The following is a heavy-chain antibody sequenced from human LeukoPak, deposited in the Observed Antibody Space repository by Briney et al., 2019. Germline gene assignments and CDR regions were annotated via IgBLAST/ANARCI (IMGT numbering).Heavy chain of an antibody. CDR3: ASLEEYYYDSSGYAGWFDP. D-gene: IGHD3-22*01. CDR2: ISSSSSYI. J-gene: IGHJ5*02. V-gene: IGHV3-21*01. Sequence: PGGSLRFSCAASGFTFSSYSMNWVRQAPGKGLEWVSSISSSSSYIYYADSVKGRFTISRDNAKNSLYLQMNGLRAEDTAVYYCASLEEYYYDSSGYAGWFDPWGQGTLVTVSS. CDR1: GFTFSSYS.